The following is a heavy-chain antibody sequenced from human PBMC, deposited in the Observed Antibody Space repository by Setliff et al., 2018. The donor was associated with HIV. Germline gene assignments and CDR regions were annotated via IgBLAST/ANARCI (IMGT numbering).Heavy chain of an antibody. CDR3: ARGAFYCGPDCYWSSFDY. CDR2: IYTSGST. Sequence: PSETLSLTCTVSGGSMSTYYWSWIRQPPGKGLAWIGYIYTSGSTNYNPSLRSRVTISVDTSKNHFSLRLSSLTASDTAVYYCARGAFYCGPDCYWSSFDYWGQGILVTVSS. CDR1: GGSMSTYY. D-gene: IGHD2-21*02. J-gene: IGHJ4*02. V-gene: IGHV4-4*08.